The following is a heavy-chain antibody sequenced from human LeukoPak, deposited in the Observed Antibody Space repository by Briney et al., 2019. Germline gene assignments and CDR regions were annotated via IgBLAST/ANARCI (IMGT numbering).Heavy chain of an antibody. CDR1: GFTFSSYS. CDR3: AKTPGIAAAGTNNYFDY. CDR2: ISSSSSYI. Sequence: GGSLRLSCAASGFTFSSYSMNWVRQAPGKGLEWVSSISSSSSYIYYADSVKGRFTISRDNAKNSLYLQMNSLRAEDTAVYYCAKTPGIAAAGTNNYFDYWGQGTLVTVSS. V-gene: IGHV3-21*04. J-gene: IGHJ4*02. D-gene: IGHD6-13*01.